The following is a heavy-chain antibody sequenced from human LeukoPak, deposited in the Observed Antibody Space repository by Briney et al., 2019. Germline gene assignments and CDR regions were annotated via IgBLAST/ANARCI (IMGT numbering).Heavy chain of an antibody. CDR3: ARAKRGVAAAATRGAFDI. CDR1: GHTFTGYY. D-gene: IGHD6-13*01. J-gene: IGHJ3*02. V-gene: IGHV1-2*02. CDR2: INPNSGGT. Sequence: GASVKVSCKASGHTFTGYYMHWVRQAPGQGLEWMGWINPNSGGTNYAQKFQGRVTMTRGTSISTAYMELSRLRSDDTAVYYCARAKRGVAAAATRGAFDIWGQGTMVTVSS.